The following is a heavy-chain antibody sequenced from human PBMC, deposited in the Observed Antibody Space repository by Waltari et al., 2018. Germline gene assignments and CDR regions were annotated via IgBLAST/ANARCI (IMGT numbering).Heavy chain of an antibody. CDR3: ARGGVGATFDY. CDR2: IYYSGST. Sequence: QVQLQESGPGLVKPSETLSLTCTVSGGSISSHYWSWIRQPPGKGLEWIGYIYYSGSTNHSPSHKSRVTISVDTSKNQFSLKLSSVTAADTAVYYCARGGVGATFDYWGQGTLVTVSS. CDR1: GGSISSHY. V-gene: IGHV4-59*11. J-gene: IGHJ4*02. D-gene: IGHD1-26*01.